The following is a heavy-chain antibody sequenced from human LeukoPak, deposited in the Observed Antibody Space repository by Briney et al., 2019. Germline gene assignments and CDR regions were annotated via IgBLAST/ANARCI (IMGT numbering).Heavy chain of an antibody. CDR2: ISYDGSNK. D-gene: IGHD3-10*01. CDR1: GFTFSSYA. V-gene: IGHV3-30*04. J-gene: IGHJ4*02. CDR3: ARGGMVRGVITPGHY. Sequence: GGSLRLSCAASGFTFSSYAMHWVRQAPGKGLEWVAVISYDGSNKYYADSVKGRFTISRDNSKNTLYLQMNSLRAEDTAVYYCARGGMVRGVITPGHYWGQGTLVTVSS.